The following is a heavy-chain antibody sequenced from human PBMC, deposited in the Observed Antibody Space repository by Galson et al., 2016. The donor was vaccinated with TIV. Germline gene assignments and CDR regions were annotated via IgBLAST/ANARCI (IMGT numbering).Heavy chain of an antibody. CDR1: GLSVSINY. Sequence: SLRLSCAASGLSVSINYMPWVRQAPGTGLEWVSLISDGGNTYYADSVKGRFTVARDNSKNTTYLQMNSLRIEDKAVYYCARDRQLYATYYYYYYGMDVWGQGTAVTVSS. V-gene: IGHV3-66*02. D-gene: IGHD3-16*01. J-gene: IGHJ6*02. CDR3: ARDRQLYATYYYYYYGMDV. CDR2: ISDGGNT.